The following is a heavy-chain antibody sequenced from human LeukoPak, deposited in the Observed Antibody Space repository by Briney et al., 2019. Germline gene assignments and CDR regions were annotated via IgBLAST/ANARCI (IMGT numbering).Heavy chain of an antibody. CDR1: GGTFSSYA. CDR3: ARENAGIEAAGTNWFDP. D-gene: IGHD6-13*01. J-gene: IGHJ5*02. V-gene: IGHV1-69*05. CDR2: IIPIFGTA. Sequence: ASVKVSCKASGGTFSSYAISWVRQAPGQGLEWMGGIIPIFGTANYAQKFQGRVTITTDESTSTAYMELSSLRSEDTAVYYCARENAGIEAAGTNWFDPWGQGTLVTVSS.